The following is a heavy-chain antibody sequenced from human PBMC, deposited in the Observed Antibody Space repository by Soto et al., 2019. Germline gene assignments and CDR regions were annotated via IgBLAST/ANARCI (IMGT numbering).Heavy chain of an antibody. J-gene: IGHJ6*02. V-gene: IGHV3-9*01. D-gene: IGHD3-3*01. CDR1: GFTFDDYA. CDR2: ISWNSGSI. CDR3: AKWGGYSVYYYSGMDV. Sequence: EVQLVESGGGLVQPGRSLRLSCAASGFTFDDYAMHWVRQAPGKGLEWVSGISWNSGSIGYADSVKGRFTISRDNAKNSLYLQMNSLRAEDTALYYCAKWGGYSVYYYSGMDVWGQGTTVTVSS.